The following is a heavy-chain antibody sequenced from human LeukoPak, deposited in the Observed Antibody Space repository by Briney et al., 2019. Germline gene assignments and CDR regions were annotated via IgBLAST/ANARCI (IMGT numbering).Heavy chain of an antibody. Sequence: ASVKVSCKASRGTFSSYAISWVRQAPGQGLEWMGGIIPIFGTANYAQKFQGRVTITADESTSTAYMELSSLRSEDTAVYYCASRRSYYYDSSGYMEHWGQGTLVTVSS. D-gene: IGHD3-22*01. CDR3: ASRRSYYYDSSGYMEH. J-gene: IGHJ1*01. CDR2: IIPIFGTA. CDR1: RGTFSSYA. V-gene: IGHV1-69*13.